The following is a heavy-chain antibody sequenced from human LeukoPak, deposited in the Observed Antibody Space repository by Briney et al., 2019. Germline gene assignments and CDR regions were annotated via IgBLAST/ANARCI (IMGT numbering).Heavy chain of an antibody. CDR1: GYTFTTYD. D-gene: IGHD6-19*01. J-gene: IGHJ6*03. Sequence: ASVKVSCKASGYTFTTYDINWVRQATGQGLEWMGWMNRNSGNTGYAQKFQGRVTMTRNTSISTAYMELSSLRSVDTAVYYCARAGVAVAGGYYYYYMDVWGKGTTVTISS. CDR3: ARAGVAVAGGYYYYYMDV. V-gene: IGHV1-8*01. CDR2: MNRNSGNT.